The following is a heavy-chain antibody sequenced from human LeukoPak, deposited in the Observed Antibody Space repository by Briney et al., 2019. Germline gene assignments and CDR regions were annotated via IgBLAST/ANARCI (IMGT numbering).Heavy chain of an antibody. CDR2: IYHSGST. Sequence: SETLSLTCAVSGGSISSSNWWSWVRQPPGKGLEGIGEIYHSGSTNYNPSLKSRVTISVDTSKNQFTLKLSSVTAADTAVYYCARDKTISGYCSSTSCYSQDWYFDLWGRGTLVTVSP. D-gene: IGHD2-2*01. CDR1: GGSISSSNW. CDR3: ARDKTISGYCSSTSCYSQDWYFDL. J-gene: IGHJ2*01. V-gene: IGHV4-4*02.